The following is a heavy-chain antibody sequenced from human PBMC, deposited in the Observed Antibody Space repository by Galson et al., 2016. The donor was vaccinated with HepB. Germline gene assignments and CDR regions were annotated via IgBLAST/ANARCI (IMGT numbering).Heavy chain of an antibody. CDR1: GGTFDNYA. CDR2: IIPMSGAV. Sequence: SVKVSCKVSGGTFDNYAVSWARQAPGQGLEWMGGIIPMSGAVKYAETFKDRLTIGADRSTTTGYIELRGLAYEDSAVYYCAREGNCAGYRCFRFDYWGQGTPVTVSS. V-gene: IGHV1-69*06. CDR3: AREGNCAGYRCFRFDY. J-gene: IGHJ4*02. D-gene: IGHD5-18*01.